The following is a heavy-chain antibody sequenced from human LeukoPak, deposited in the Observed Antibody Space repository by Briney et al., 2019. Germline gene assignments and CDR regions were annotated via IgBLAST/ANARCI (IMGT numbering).Heavy chain of an antibody. CDR3: ARSSGSYLFDP. Sequence: PSETLSLTCTVSGGSISSYYWSWIRQPPGKGLEWIGYIYYSGSTNYNPSLKSRVTISVDTSKNQFSLKLSSVTAADTAVYYCARSSGSYLFDPWGQGTLVTVSS. CDR2: IYYSGST. CDR1: GGSISSYY. D-gene: IGHD1-26*01. J-gene: IGHJ5*02. V-gene: IGHV4-59*01.